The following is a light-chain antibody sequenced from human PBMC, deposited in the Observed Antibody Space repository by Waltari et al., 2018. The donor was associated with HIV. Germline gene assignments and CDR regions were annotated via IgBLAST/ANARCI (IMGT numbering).Light chain of an antibody. J-gene: IGLJ3*02. CDR3: ATWDDSLNGPV. Sequence: QSVLTQPPSASGTPGQRVTISSSGNIPNSESNTVILYQQPPGTAPKLLIYTTNQRPSGVPDRFSGSKSGASASLAISGLQSDDEADYYCATWDDSLNGPVFGGGTKLTVL. V-gene: IGLV1-44*01. CDR1: IPNSESNT. CDR2: TTN.